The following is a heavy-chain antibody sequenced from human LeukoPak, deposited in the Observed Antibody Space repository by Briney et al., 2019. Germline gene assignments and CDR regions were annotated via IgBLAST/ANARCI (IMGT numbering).Heavy chain of an antibody. CDR3: ARDARGTYYYDSSGYYYVY. J-gene: IGHJ4*02. CDR2: INPNSGGT. D-gene: IGHD3-22*01. CDR1: GYTFTSYY. V-gene: IGHV1-2*02. Sequence: ASVKVSCKASGYTFTSYYMHWVRQAPGQGLEWMGWINPNSGGTNYAQKFQGRVAMTRDTSISTAYMELSRLRSDDTAVYYCARDARGTYYYDSSGYYYVYWGQGTLVTVSS.